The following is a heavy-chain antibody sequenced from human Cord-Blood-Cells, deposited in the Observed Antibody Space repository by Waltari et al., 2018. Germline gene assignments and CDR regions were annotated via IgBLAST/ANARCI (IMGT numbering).Heavy chain of an antibody. D-gene: IGHD6-13*01. CDR3: VTYSSSWNRGYFDL. J-gene: IGHJ2*01. CDR2: IYHSGST. Sequence: QLQLQESGSGLVKPSQTLSLTCAVSGGSISSGGYSWSWIRQPPGKGLEWIGYIYHSGSTYYNPSLKSRVTISVDRSKNQFSLKLSSVTAADTAVYYCVTYSSSWNRGYFDLWGRGTLVTVSS. CDR1: GGSISSGGYS. V-gene: IGHV4-30-2*01.